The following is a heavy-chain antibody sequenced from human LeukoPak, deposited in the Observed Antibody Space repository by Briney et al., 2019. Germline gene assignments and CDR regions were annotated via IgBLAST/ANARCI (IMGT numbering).Heavy chain of an antibody. D-gene: IGHD3-22*01. V-gene: IGHV4-59*01. CDR1: CGSISTYY. CDR2: IYYTGST. J-gene: IGHJ4*02. Sequence: QVQLQESGPGLVKPSETLSLTCTVSCGSISTYYWSWIRQPPGKGLEWIGYIYYTGSTNYNPSLKSRVTISVDTSKNQFSLKLSSVTAADTAVYYCARALYYYDSSGYDWGQGTLVTVSS. CDR3: ARALYYYDSSGYD.